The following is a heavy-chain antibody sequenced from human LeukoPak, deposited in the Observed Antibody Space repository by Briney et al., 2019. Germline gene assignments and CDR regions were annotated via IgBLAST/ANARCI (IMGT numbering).Heavy chain of an antibody. CDR3: ARGSTPTGLDY. J-gene: IGHJ4*02. D-gene: IGHD4-17*01. CDR1: GGSFSGYY. CDR2: INHSGST. Sequence: SETLSLTRAVYGGSFSGYYWSWIRQPPGKGLEWIGEINHSGSTNYNPSLKSRVTISVDTSKNQFSLKLSSVTAADTAVYYCARGSTPTGLDYWGQGTLVTVSS. V-gene: IGHV4-34*01.